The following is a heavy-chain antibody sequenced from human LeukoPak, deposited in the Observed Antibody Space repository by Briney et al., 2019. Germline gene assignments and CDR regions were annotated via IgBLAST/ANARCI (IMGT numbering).Heavy chain of an antibody. CDR1: GGSISSYY. D-gene: IGHD3-10*01. CDR2: IYYSGST. J-gene: IGHJ4*02. V-gene: IGHV4-59*01. Sequence: SETLSLTCTVSGGSISSYYWSWIRQPPGRGLEWIGYIYYSGSTNYNPSLKSRVTISVDTSKNQFSLKLSSVTAADTAVYYCARTGSGSYYPPLYYFDYWGQGTLVNVSS. CDR3: ARTGSGSYYPPLYYFDY.